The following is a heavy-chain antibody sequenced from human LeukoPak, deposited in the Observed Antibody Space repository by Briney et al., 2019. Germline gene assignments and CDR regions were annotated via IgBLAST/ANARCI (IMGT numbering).Heavy chain of an antibody. CDR1: GYTFTGYY. Sequence: ASVKVSCKASGYTFTGYYMHRVRQAPGQGLEWMGWINPNSGGTNYAQKFQGRVTMTRDTSISTAYMELSRLRSDDTAVYYCARDYYDSSSIDPMNWFDPWGQGTLVTVSS. CDR2: INPNSGGT. J-gene: IGHJ5*02. V-gene: IGHV1-2*02. D-gene: IGHD3-22*01. CDR3: ARDYYDSSSIDPMNWFDP.